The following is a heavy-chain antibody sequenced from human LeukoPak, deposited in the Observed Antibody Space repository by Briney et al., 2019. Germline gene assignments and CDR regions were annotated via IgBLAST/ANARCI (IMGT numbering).Heavy chain of an antibody. D-gene: IGHD3-10*01. CDR2: VNPKTGNT. CDR1: GYTFTSDD. J-gene: IGHJ4*02. Sequence: GASVKVSCKASGYTFTSDDINWVRQATGQGLEWMGWVNPKTGNTAYAQNFQGRVTMTRDTSINTAYMELRSLRSDDTAVYYCARYGSGTYYKGYFDYWGQGTLVTVSS. CDR3: ARYGSGTYYKGYFDY. V-gene: IGHV1-8*01.